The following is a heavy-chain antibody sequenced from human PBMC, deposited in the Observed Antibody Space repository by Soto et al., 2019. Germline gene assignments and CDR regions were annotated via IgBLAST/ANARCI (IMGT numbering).Heavy chain of an antibody. CDR1: GYSLSDLS. V-gene: IGHV1-24*01. D-gene: IGHD2-2*01. J-gene: IGHJ5*02. Sequence: RASVKVSCKISGYSLSDLSIHCVRQAPGKGLEWMGGFDYEDDEAIYAQKFQGRATMTEDTSTGTAYMELSSLRYEDSAVYYCAAGGYRNWFDPWGQGTLVTVSS. CDR2: FDYEDDEA. CDR3: AAGGYRNWFDP.